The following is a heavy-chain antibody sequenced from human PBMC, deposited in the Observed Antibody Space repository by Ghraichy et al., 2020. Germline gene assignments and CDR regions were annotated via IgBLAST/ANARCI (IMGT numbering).Heavy chain of an antibody. Sequence: GGSLRLSCAASGFTFSSYAMSWVRQAPGKGLEWVSAISGSGGTTYYADSVKGRFTISRDNSKNTLYLQMNSLSAEDTAVYDCAKRPDASGSIYYFAYWGQGTLVTVAS. CDR1: GFTFSSYA. J-gene: IGHJ4*02. D-gene: IGHD1-14*01. CDR3: AKRPDASGSIYYFAY. V-gene: IGHV3-23*01. CDR2: ISGSGGTT.